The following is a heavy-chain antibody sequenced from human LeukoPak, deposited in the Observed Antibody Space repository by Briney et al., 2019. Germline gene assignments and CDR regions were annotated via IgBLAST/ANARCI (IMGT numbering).Heavy chain of an antibody. J-gene: IGHJ5*02. CDR1: GGSISSGSYY. V-gene: IGHV4-61*02. Sequence: SETLSLTCTVSGGSISSGSYYWSWIRQPAGKGLEWIGRIYTSGSTNYNPSLKSRVTISVDTSKNQFSLKLSSVTAADTAVYYCARARRRPLPARPDSLNWFDPWGQGTLVTVSS. D-gene: IGHD2-2*01. CDR2: IYTSGST. CDR3: ARARRRPLPARPDSLNWFDP.